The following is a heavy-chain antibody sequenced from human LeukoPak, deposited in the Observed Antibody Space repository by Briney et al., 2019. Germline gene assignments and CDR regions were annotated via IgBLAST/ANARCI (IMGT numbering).Heavy chain of an antibody. V-gene: IGHV1-2*02. Sequence: ASVKVSCKASGYTFTNYYLHWVRQAPGQGLEWMGWINPNNGGTNYAQKFQGRVTMTRDTSISTVYMEVTRLRSDDTALYYCARPPGLDGYNRYDYWGQGTLVTVSS. CDR3: ARPPGLDGYNRYDY. J-gene: IGHJ4*02. CDR2: INPNNGGT. D-gene: IGHD5-24*01. CDR1: GYTFTNYY.